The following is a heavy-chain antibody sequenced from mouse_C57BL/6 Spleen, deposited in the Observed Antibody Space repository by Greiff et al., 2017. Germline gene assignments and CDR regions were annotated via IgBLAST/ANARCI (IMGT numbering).Heavy chain of an antibody. J-gene: IGHJ4*01. V-gene: IGHV1-76*01. CDR2: IYPGSGNT. D-gene: IGHD1-1*01. CDR1: GYTFTDYY. Sequence: QVQLQQSGAELVRPGASVKLSCKASGYTFTDYYINWVKQRPGQGLEWIARIYPGSGNTYYNEKFKGKATLTAEKSSSTAYMQLSSLTSEDSAVYFCARLLSYAMDYWGQGTSVTVSS. CDR3: ARLLSYAMDY.